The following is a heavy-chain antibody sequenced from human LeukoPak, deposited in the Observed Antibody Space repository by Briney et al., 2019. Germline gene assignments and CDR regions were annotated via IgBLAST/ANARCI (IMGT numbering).Heavy chain of an antibody. J-gene: IGHJ4*02. Sequence: LSLTCTVSGGSNSSGGYYWSWIRQAPGKGLEWVSYISSSGSTIYYADSVKGRFTISRDNAKNSLYLQMNSLRAEDTAVYYCARAARYCSSTSCPLFDYWGQGTLVTVSS. V-gene: IGHV3-11*01. CDR1: GGSNSSGGYY. D-gene: IGHD2-2*01. CDR2: ISSSGSTI. CDR3: ARAARYCSSTSCPLFDY.